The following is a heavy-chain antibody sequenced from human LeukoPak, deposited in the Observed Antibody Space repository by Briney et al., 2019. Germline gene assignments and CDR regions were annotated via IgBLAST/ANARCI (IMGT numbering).Heavy chain of an antibody. CDR1: GFTFSSYT. CDR2: ISGSGGST. CDR3: AKDLGGYCSGGSCYHFDY. V-gene: IGHV3-23*01. J-gene: IGHJ4*02. D-gene: IGHD2-15*01. Sequence: GGSLRLSCAASGFTFSSYTMNWVRQAPGKGLEWVSGISGSGGSTYYADSVKGRFSISRDDSKNTLFLQMNSLRAEGTAVYYCAKDLGGYCSGGSCYHFDYWGQGTLVTVSS.